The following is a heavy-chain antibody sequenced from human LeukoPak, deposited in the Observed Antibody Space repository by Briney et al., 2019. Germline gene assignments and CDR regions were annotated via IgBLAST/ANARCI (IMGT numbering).Heavy chain of an antibody. V-gene: IGHV1-46*04. J-gene: IGHJ6*02. Sequence: RASVKVSCKASGYTFTSYYMHWMRQAPGQGLEWMGILSPGGGGSSYAQKLQGRATLTRATSTNTVYMELSSLRSDDTAVYYCASVYKHAMDVWGQGTTVVVSS. CDR1: GYTFTSYY. D-gene: IGHD5-24*01. CDR2: LSPGGGGS. CDR3: ASVYKHAMDV.